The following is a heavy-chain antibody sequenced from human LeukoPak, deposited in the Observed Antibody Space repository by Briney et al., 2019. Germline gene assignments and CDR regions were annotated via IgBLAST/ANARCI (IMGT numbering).Heavy chain of an antibody. J-gene: IGHJ6*02. CDR2: IYYSGST. D-gene: IGHD6-13*01. V-gene: IGHV4-39*01. CDR3: GNEAAAGTMDYYGMDV. Sequence: SETLSLTCTVSGGSINSSSYYWGWIRQPPGKGLEWIGSIYYSGSTYYNPSLKSRVTISVDTSKNQFSLKLSSVTAADTAVYYCGNEAAAGTMDYYGMDVWGQGTTVSVSS. CDR1: GGSINSSSYY.